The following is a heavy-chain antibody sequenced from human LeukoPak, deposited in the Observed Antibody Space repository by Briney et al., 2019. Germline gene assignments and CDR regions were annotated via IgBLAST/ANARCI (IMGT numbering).Heavy chain of an antibody. Sequence: GGSLRLSCAASGFTFSSYGMSWVRQAPGKGLEWVSAISGSGGSTYYADSVKGRFTISRDNAKNSLYLQMNSLRAEDTAVYYCARDMLGAILHHYWYFDLWGRGTLVTVSS. CDR1: GFTFSSYG. CDR3: ARDMLGAILHHYWYFDL. CDR2: ISGSGGST. J-gene: IGHJ2*01. V-gene: IGHV3-23*01. D-gene: IGHD2-15*01.